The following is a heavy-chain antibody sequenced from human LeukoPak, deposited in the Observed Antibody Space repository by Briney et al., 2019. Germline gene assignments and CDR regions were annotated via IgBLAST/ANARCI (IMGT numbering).Heavy chain of an antibody. Sequence: SETLSLTCTVSGGSISSTNYYWGWIRQPPGKGLEWVGSFFFPGNTFYNPSLKSRVTISVDTSKNQFSLTLSSVTAADTAVYYCARHHGYSGYDFYYWGQGTLVTVSS. CDR3: ARHHGYSGYDFYY. J-gene: IGHJ4*02. D-gene: IGHD5-12*01. CDR1: GGSISSTNYY. CDR2: FFFPGNT. V-gene: IGHV4-39*01.